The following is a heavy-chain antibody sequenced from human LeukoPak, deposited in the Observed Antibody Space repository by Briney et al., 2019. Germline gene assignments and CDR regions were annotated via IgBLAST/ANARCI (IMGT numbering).Heavy chain of an antibody. D-gene: IGHD1-26*01. CDR1: GYTFTSYA. V-gene: IGHV1-18*01. J-gene: IGHJ5*02. CDR3: ARDGDSGSYDNWFDP. CDR2: ISAYNGNT. Sequence: ASVKVSCKASGYTFTSYAMNWVRQAPGQGLEWMGWISAYNGNTNYAQKLQGRVTMTTDTSTSTAYMELRSLRSDDTAVYYCARDGDSGSYDNWFDPWGQGTLVTVSS.